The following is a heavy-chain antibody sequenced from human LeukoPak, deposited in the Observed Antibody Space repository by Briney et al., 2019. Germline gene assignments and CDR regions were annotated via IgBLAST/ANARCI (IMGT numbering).Heavy chain of an antibody. CDR2: IYTGGTT. CDR1: GFTVSGTH. J-gene: IGHJ4*02. D-gene: IGHD3-3*01. Sequence: AGGSLRLSCAASGFTVSGTHMSWVRQAPGKGLEWVSAIYTGGTTYYSDSVEGRFTISRDKSKNTLYLQMNSLRAEDTAVYYCASTNLNHDLVSGYFDYWGLGTLVTVSS. CDR3: ASTNLNHDLVSGYFDY. V-gene: IGHV3-66*02.